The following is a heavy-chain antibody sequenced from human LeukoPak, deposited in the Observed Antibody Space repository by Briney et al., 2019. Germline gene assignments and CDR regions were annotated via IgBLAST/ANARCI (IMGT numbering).Heavy chain of an antibody. CDR3: ARGXGSGNYYPKDY. CDR1: GGSFSGYY. V-gene: IGHV4-34*01. CDR2: INHSGST. Sequence: SETLSLTCAVYGGSFSGYYWSWIRQPPGKGLEWIGEINHSGSTNYNPSLKSRVTISVDTSKNQWSLKLTSVTAADTAVYYCARGXGSGNYYPKDYWGQGTLVTVSS. D-gene: IGHD3-10*01. J-gene: IGHJ4*02.